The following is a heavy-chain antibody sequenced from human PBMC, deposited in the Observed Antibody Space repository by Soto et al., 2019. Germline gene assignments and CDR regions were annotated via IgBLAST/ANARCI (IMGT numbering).Heavy chain of an antibody. V-gene: IGHV1-8*02. D-gene: IGHD6-6*01. Sequence: ASVKVSCKASGYTFTSYDINWERQATGQGLEWMGWMNPNSGNTGYAQKFQGRVTMTRNTSISTAYMELSSLRSEDTAVYDCASGDSSSSGDFDYWGQGTLVTVSS. CDR2: MNPNSGNT. CDR1: GYTFTSYD. J-gene: IGHJ4*02. CDR3: ASGDSSSSGDFDY.